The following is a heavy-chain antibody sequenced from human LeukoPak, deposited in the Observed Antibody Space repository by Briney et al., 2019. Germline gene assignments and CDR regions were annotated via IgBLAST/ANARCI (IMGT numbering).Heavy chain of an antibody. CDR2: IIPIFGTA. Sequence: EASVKVSCKASGGTFSSYAINWVRQAPGQGLEWMGRIIPIFGTANYAQKFQGRVTITTDESTSTAYMELSSLRSEDTAVYYCARDAEVMWGYYYYYYMDVWGKGTTVTVSS. CDR1: GGTFSSYA. J-gene: IGHJ6*03. D-gene: IGHD3-16*01. CDR3: ARDAEVMWGYYYYYYMDV. V-gene: IGHV1-69*05.